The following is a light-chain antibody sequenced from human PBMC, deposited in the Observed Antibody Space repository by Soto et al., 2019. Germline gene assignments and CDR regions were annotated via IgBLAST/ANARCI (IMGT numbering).Light chain of an antibody. V-gene: IGKV3-11*01. CDR2: DAS. Sequence: EIVLIQSPATLSLSPGERATLSCRASQSVGSYLAWYQHKPGQAPRLLISDASNRATGIPARFSGSGSETDFTLTISSLEPEDSAVYYCQQRSNWPFTFGQGTKVDIK. CDR1: QSVGSY. J-gene: IGKJ2*01. CDR3: QQRSNWPFT.